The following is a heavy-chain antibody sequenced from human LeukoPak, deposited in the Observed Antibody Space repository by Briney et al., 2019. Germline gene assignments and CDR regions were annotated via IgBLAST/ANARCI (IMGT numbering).Heavy chain of an antibody. CDR1: GFTFSSYW. CDR2: IKQDGSEK. V-gene: IGHV3-7*03. Sequence: GGSLRLSCAASGFTFSSYWMSWVRQAPGKGLEWVANIKQDGSEKYYVDFVKGRFTISRDNAKNSLYLQMNSLRSEDTAVYYCARAGDYYGMDVWGQGTTVTVSS. CDR3: ARAGDYYGMDV. D-gene: IGHD3-10*01. J-gene: IGHJ6*02.